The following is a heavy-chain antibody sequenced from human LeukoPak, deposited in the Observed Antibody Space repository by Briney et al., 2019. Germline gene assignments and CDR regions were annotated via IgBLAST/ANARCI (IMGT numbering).Heavy chain of an antibody. CDR1: GGSISSYY. Sequence: PSETLSLTCTVSGGSISSYYWSWIRQPAGKGQEWSGRIYTSGSTNYNPSLKSRVTMSVDTSKDQFSLKLSSVTAADTAVYYCARDPAGAATPYYFDYWGQGTLVTVSS. J-gene: IGHJ4*02. V-gene: IGHV4-4*07. CDR2: IYTSGST. CDR3: ARDPAGAATPYYFDY. D-gene: IGHD1-26*01.